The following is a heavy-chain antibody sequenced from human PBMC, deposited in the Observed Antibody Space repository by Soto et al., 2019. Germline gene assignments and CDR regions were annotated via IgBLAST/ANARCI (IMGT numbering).Heavy chain of an antibody. Sequence: AGGSLRLSCAASGFTFSDSWMDWARQVPGKGPEWVANINQDGSGKNYVDSVKGRFTISRDNAKNSLYLQMNSLRAEDTAVYYCASLGRHGWGQGTTVTVS. CDR2: INQDGSGK. V-gene: IGHV3-7*01. CDR3: ASLGRHG. CDR1: GFTFSDSW. J-gene: IGHJ6*02. D-gene: IGHD3-16*01.